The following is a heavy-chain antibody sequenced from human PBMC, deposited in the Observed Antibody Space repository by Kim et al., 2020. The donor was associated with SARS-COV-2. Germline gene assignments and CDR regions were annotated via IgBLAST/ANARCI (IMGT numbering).Heavy chain of an antibody. CDR2: IYHSGST. Sequence: SETLSLTCAVSGGSISSGGYSWSWIRQPPGKGLEWIGYIYHSGSTYYNPSLKSRVTISVDRSKNQFSLKLSSVTAADTAVYYCARDRPYYDILTGYYRDDAFDIWGQGTMVTVSS. V-gene: IGHV4-30-2*01. CDR1: GGSISSGGYS. J-gene: IGHJ3*02. D-gene: IGHD3-9*01. CDR3: ARDRPYYDILTGYYRDDAFDI.